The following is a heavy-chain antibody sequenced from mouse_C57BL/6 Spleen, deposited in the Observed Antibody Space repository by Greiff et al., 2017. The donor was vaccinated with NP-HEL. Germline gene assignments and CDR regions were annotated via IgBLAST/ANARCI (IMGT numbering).Heavy chain of an antibody. J-gene: IGHJ2*01. D-gene: IGHD1-1*01. CDR2: INPGSGGT. CDR1: GYAFTNYL. V-gene: IGHV1-54*01. CDR3: ARGPVVANYFDY. Sequence: VQLVESGAELVRPGTSVKVSCKASGYAFTNYLIEWVKQRPGQGLEWIGVINPGSGGTNYNEKFKGKATLTADKSSSTAYMQLSSLTSEDSAVYFCARGPVVANYFDYWGQGTTLTVSS.